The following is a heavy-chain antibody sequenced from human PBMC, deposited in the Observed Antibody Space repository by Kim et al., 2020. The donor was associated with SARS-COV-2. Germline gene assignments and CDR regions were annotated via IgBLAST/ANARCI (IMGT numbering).Heavy chain of an antibody. CDR3: ARDVVLVPAAMGLDY. D-gene: IGHD2-2*01. CDR1: GYTFTTYY. J-gene: IGHJ4*02. V-gene: IGHV1-46*01. CDR2: INPSGGST. Sequence: ASVKVSCKASGYTFTTYYMYWVRQAPGQGLEWMGIINPSGGSTSYAQKFQGRVTMTRDTSTSTVYMELSSLRSEDTAMYYCARDVVLVPAAMGLDYWGQGPLVTVSS.